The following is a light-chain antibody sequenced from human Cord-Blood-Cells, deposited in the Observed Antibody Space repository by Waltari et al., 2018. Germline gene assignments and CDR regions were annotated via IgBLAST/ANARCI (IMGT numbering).Light chain of an antibody. CDR2: EGS. Sequence: QSALTQPASASGSPGPPITISCTGTSRGVGRYNLVSWYQQHPGKAPKLMIYEGSKRPSGVSNRFSGSKSGNTASLTISGLQAEDEADYYCCSYAGSSTWVFGGGTKLTVL. CDR1: SRGVGRYNL. J-gene: IGLJ3*02. V-gene: IGLV2-23*01. CDR3: CSYAGSSTWV.